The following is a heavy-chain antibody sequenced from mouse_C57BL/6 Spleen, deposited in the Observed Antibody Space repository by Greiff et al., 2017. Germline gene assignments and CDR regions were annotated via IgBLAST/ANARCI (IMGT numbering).Heavy chain of an antibody. CDR1: GYTFTSYW. CDR3: ARGGGNSFYFDY. V-gene: IGHV1-53*01. D-gene: IGHD2-1*01. Sequence: QVQLQQPGTELVKPGASVKLSCKASGYTFTSYWMHWVKQRPGQGLEWIGDINPSNGGTNYNEKFKSKATLTVDKSSSTAYMQLSSLTSEDSAVYYCARGGGNSFYFDYWGQGTTLTVSS. CDR2: INPSNGGT. J-gene: IGHJ2*01.